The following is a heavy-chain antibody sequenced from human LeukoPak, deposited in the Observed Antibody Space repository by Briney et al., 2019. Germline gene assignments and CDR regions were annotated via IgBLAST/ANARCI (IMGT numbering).Heavy chain of an antibody. CDR3: ARDLMYYDFWSGYYSAGYYYYGMDV. CDR1: GYTLTSYG. V-gene: IGHV1-18*01. Sequence: ASVKVSSKASGYTLTSYGISWVRQAPGQGLEWMGWISAYNGNTNYAQKLQGRVTMTTDTSTSTAYMELRSLRSDDTAVYYCARDLMYYDFWSGYYSAGYYYYGMDVWGQGTTVTVSS. J-gene: IGHJ6*02. D-gene: IGHD3-3*01. CDR2: ISAYNGNT.